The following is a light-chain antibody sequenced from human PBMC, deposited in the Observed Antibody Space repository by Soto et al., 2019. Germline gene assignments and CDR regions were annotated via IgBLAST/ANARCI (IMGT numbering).Light chain of an antibody. CDR2: DAS. CDR1: QSVSNY. CDR3: QQRNYWL. J-gene: IGKJ4*01. Sequence: DIVLTQSPATLSLSPGERATLSCRASQSVSNYLAWYQQKPGQAPRLLIYDASKRATGIPARFSGSGAGTDFTLTISSLEPEDLAVYYCQQRNYWLFGGGTKVEIK. V-gene: IGKV3-11*01.